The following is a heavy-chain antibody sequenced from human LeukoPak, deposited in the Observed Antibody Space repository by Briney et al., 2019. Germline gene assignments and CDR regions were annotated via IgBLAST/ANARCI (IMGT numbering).Heavy chain of an antibody. CDR1: VFTFRIYS. D-gene: IGHD4-17*01. CDR2: FSSSSSYI. V-gene: IGHV3-21*01. J-gene: IGHJ6*03. Sequence: GGSVRLSYAACVFTFRIYSMNWVPEAPGKGLEWGSSFSSSSSYIYYADSVKGRFTISRDNAKNSLYLQMNSLRAEDTAVYYCARDPYGDYSSAYYYYYMDVCGKGTTVTVSS. CDR3: ARDPYGDYSSAYYYYYMDV.